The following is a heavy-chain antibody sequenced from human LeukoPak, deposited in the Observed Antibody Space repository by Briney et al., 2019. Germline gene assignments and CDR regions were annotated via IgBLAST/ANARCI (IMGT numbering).Heavy chain of an antibody. CDR2: ISAYNGNT. CDR3: ARVAAAAHYYGMDV. D-gene: IGHD6-13*01. V-gene: IGHV1-18*01. Sequence: ASVKVSCKASGVAFSRLVVSWVRQAPGQGLEWMGWISAYNGNTNYAQKLQGRVTMTTDTSTSTAYMELRSLRSDDTAVYYCARVAAAAHYYGMDVWGQGTTVTVSS. J-gene: IGHJ6*02. CDR1: GVAFSRLV.